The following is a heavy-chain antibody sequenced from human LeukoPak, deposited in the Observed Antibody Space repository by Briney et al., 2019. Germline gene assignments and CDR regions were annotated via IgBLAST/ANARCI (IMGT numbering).Heavy chain of an antibody. CDR3: ARGAPTYYDFWSGPWYMDV. J-gene: IGHJ6*03. CDR1: GGSFSGYY. V-gene: IGHV4-34*01. CDR2: INHSGST. D-gene: IGHD3-3*01. Sequence: SETLSLTCAVYGGSFSGYYWSWIRQPPEKGLEWIGEINHSGSTNYNPSLKSRVTISVDTSKNQFSLKLSSVTAADTAVYYCARGAPTYYDFWSGPWYMDVWGKGTTVTVSS.